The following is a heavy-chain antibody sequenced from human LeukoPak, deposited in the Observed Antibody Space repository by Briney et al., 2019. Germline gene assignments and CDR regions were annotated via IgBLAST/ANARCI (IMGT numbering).Heavy chain of an antibody. CDR2: ISYDGSNK. D-gene: IGHD3-22*01. CDR3: ARDGSPSYYDSSGYYY. Sequence: GRSLRLSCAASGFTFSSYAMHWVRQAPGKGLEWVAVISYDGSNKYYADSVKGRFTISRDNSKNTLYLQMNSLRAEDTAVYYCARDGSPSYYDSSGYYYWGQGTLVTVSS. J-gene: IGHJ4*02. CDR1: GFTFSSYA. V-gene: IGHV3-30-3*01.